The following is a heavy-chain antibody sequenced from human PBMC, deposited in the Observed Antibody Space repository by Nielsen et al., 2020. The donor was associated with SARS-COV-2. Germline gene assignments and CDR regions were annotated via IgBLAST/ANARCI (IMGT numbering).Heavy chain of an antibody. CDR1: GYTFTGSY. CDR3: ARVGGAQPAFDI. J-gene: IGHJ3*02. D-gene: IGHD3-16*01. Sequence: ASVKVSCKASGYTFTGSYVHWVRQAPGQGLEWMGLINPNSGATNYAQKFQGRVTMTRDTSISTAYMELSRLRSDDTAVYYCARVGGAQPAFDIWGQGTMVTVSS. V-gene: IGHV1-2*06. CDR2: INPNSGAT.